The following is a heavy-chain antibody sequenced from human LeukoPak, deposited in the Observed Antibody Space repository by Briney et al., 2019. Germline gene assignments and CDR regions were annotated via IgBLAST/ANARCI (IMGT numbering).Heavy chain of an antibody. Sequence: GGSLRLSCVVSGFSFDSYEMDWVRQAPGKGLEWLSYISATGNTIYDADSVKGRFTISRDNAKNSLYLQMNSLRVEDTATYYCAREDLVGAIDYWGQGTLVTVSS. CDR2: ISATGNTI. J-gene: IGHJ4*02. CDR1: GFSFDSYE. D-gene: IGHD1-26*01. CDR3: AREDLVGAIDY. V-gene: IGHV3-48*03.